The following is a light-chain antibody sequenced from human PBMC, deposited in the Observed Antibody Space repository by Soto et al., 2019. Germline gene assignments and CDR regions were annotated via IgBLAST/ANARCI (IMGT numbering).Light chain of an antibody. CDR2: EVT. CDR1: IGDIGSYNR. J-gene: IGLJ1*01. V-gene: IGLV2-14*01. CDR3: SSYTNINTRACV. Sequence: QSLLTQAASVSGSPGQSITISCTGTIGDIGSYNRVSWYQQHPGKAPKLIIYEVTDRPSGVSNRFSGSKSANTASLTISGLQAEEEAEYYCSSYTNINTRACVFGTGTKVTVL.